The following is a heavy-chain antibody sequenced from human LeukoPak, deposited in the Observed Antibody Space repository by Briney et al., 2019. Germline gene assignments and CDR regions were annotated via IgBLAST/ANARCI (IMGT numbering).Heavy chain of an antibody. Sequence: GASVTVSCKASGYTFTSYGISWVRQAPGQGLEWMGWISAYNGNTNYAQKLQGRVTMTTDTSTSTAYMELRSLRSDDTAVYYCARDQEQWPERRGAFDIWGQGTMVTVSS. CDR2: ISAYNGNT. V-gene: IGHV1-18*04. J-gene: IGHJ3*02. CDR1: GYTFTSYG. D-gene: IGHD6-19*01. CDR3: ARDQEQWPERRGAFDI.